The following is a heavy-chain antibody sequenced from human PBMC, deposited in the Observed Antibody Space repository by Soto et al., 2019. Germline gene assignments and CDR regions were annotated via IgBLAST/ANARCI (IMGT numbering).Heavy chain of an antibody. CDR3: ARHGFGPLHGLVDV. CDR2: INYDGYS. CDR1: GGSITNYY. D-gene: IGHD3-10*01. V-gene: IGHV4-59*08. Sequence: QVQLQESGPGLVKPSETLSLTCTVSGGSITNYYCSWFRQPPGKGLEWIGYINYDGYSAYNLSLKRRVTLSMDASKTQFSLMLESVTATDTAVYYWARHGFGPLHGLVDVWGRGTTVIVSS. J-gene: IGHJ6*02.